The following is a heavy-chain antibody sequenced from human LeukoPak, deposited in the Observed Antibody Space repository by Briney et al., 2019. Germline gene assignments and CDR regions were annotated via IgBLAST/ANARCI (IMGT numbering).Heavy chain of an antibody. CDR1: GFTFSNYA. CDR3: AREEWKSPAGSFDY. V-gene: IGHV3-23*01. CDR2: ISGSGGST. J-gene: IGHJ4*02. D-gene: IGHD2-2*01. Sequence: GGSLRHSCAASGFTFSNYAMSWVRQAPGKGLEWVSTISGSGGSTYYADSVKGRFTISRDTSKNTLYLQMNSLRAEDTAVYYCAREEWKSPAGSFDYWGQGTLVTVSS.